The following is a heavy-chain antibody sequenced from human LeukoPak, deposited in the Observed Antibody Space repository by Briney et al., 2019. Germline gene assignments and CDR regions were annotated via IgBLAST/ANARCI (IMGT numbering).Heavy chain of an antibody. CDR3: ARKAGYLTKYNWFDP. CDR1: GGSFSGYY. Sequence: PSETLSLTCAVYGGSFSGYYWSWIRQPPGKGLEWIGEINHSGSTNYNPSLKSRVTISVDTSKNQFSLKLSSVTAADTAVYYCARKAGYLTKYNWFDPWGQGTLVTVSS. J-gene: IGHJ5*02. V-gene: IGHV4-34*01. CDR2: INHSGST. D-gene: IGHD6-25*01.